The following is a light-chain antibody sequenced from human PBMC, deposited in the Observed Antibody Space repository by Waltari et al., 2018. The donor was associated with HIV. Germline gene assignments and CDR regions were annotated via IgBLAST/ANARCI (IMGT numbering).Light chain of an antibody. CDR3: QVWEITDDHVF. CDR1: RIGSKS. Sequence: SYVLTQPPSVSVAPGPTARITCGGSRIGSKSVHWYQQKPGQAPVLVVQDDSDRPSMSPERLSGSNAGYTATLAISKVEAGDEADYYCQVWEITDDHVFFGGGTKLTVL. CDR2: DDS. J-gene: IGLJ2*01. V-gene: IGLV3-21*02.